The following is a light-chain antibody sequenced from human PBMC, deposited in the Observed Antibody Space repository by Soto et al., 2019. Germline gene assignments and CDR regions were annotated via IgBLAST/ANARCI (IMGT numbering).Light chain of an antibody. V-gene: IGKV1-9*01. Sequence: ILLTQSPSSLSASVGDRVTITCRASQGIDTSLAWYQQKPGKAPKLLIYAASNCQSGVPSRLSGSGSGTHFTLTISSLRPEDFATYYCQQLHGYPITFGQGTRLEI. J-gene: IGKJ5*01. CDR2: AAS. CDR1: QGIDTS. CDR3: QQLHGYPIT.